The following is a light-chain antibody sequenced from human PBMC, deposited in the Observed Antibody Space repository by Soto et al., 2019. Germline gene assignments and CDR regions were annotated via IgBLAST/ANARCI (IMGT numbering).Light chain of an antibody. CDR2: GAS. J-gene: IGKJ2*01. V-gene: IGKV3-20*01. CDR3: QQYGRSSLMFT. CDR1: QSVTSDF. Sequence: EIVLTQSPGTLSLSPGERATLSCRASQSVTSDFLAWYQQKPGQAPRLLIYGASTRAAGVPDRFSGSGSGTNFTLTITRLEPEEFAVYYCQQYGRSSLMFTFGQVTKLVV.